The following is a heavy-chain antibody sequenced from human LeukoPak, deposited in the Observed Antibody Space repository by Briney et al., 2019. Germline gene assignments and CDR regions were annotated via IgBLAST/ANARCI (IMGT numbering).Heavy chain of an antibody. CDR2: ISGSGGNT. Sequence: GGSLRLSCAAFGFTFSNYAISWVRQAPEKGLEWVSAISGSGGNTYYGDSEKGRFTISRDNSKNTLHLQISRLRAEDTALYYCAKPYGTDCGGDCYFDYWGQGTLVSVSS. CDR1: GFTFSNYA. V-gene: IGHV3-23*01. D-gene: IGHD2-21*02. J-gene: IGHJ4*02. CDR3: AKPYGTDCGGDCYFDY.